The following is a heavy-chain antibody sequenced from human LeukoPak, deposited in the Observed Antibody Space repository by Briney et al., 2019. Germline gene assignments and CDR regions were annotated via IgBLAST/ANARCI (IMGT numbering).Heavy chain of an antibody. CDR2: IYYSGST. CDR1: GGSISRYY. J-gene: IGHJ3*02. Sequence: SETLSLTCPVSGGSISRYYWTWIRQSPGKGLEWIGYIYYSGSTNYNPSLQSRVTISVDTSKNQFSLNLSSVTAADTAVYYCARSRGPDIWGQGTMVTVSS. D-gene: IGHD3-10*01. CDR3: ARSRGPDI. V-gene: IGHV4-59*01.